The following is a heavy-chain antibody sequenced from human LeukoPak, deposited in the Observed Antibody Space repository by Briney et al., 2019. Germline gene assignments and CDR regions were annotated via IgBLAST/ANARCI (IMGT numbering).Heavy chain of an antibody. Sequence: PGGSLGLSCAASEFIFSSYGMSWVRQAPGKGLEWVSAISASGGGTYYADSVKGRFTISRDNSRNTLYLEMNSLRAEDTAIYYCAKEVTPGALLYGPFDYWGQGTLVTVSS. CDR2: ISASGGGT. V-gene: IGHV3-23*01. J-gene: IGHJ4*02. D-gene: IGHD4-23*01. CDR1: EFIFSSYG. CDR3: AKEVTPGALLYGPFDY.